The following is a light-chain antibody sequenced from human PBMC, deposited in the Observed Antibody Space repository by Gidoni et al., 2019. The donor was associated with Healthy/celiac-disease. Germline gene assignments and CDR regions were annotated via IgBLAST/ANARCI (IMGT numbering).Light chain of an antibody. CDR3: QQRSNWPPGFT. CDR2: DAY. J-gene: IGKJ3*01. CDR1: QRVSSY. V-gene: IGKV3-11*01. Sequence: EIVLTQSPATLSLSPGERATLSCRASQRVSSYLAWYQQQPGQAPRLLIYDAYNRATGIPARFSGSGSGTDFTLTISSLEPEDFAVYYCQQRSNWPPGFTFGPGTKVDIK.